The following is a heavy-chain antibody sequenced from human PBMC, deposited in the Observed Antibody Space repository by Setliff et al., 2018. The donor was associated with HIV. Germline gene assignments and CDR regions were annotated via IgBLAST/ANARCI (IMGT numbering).Heavy chain of an antibody. CDR1: GFTFSDYN. D-gene: IGHD1-26*01. Sequence: GGSLRLSCTGSGFTFSDYNMNWVRQTPGKGLEWISYISGTTNTIYYADSVKGRFTISRDNSKNTLYLQMNSLRAEDTAVYYCARARGSPTSYFDYWGQGTLVTVSS. CDR2: ISGTTNTI. CDR3: ARARGSPTSYFDY. J-gene: IGHJ4*02. V-gene: IGHV3-48*01.